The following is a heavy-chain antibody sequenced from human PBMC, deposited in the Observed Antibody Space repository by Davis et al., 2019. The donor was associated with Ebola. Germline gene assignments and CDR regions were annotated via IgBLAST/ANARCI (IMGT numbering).Heavy chain of an antibody. Sequence: GESLKISCAASGFTFSDYYMSWIRQAPGKGLEWVSYISSSSSYTNYADSVKGRFTISRDNAKNSLYLQMNSLRDEDTAVYYCARETYYYDSSGYYIGVDYWGQGTLVTVSS. D-gene: IGHD3-22*01. J-gene: IGHJ4*02. CDR2: ISSSSSYT. CDR1: GFTFSDYY. V-gene: IGHV3-11*06. CDR3: ARETYYYDSSGYYIGVDY.